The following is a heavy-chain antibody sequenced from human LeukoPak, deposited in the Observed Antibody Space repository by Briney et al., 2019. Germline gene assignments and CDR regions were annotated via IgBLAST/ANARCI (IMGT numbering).Heavy chain of an antibody. Sequence: GASVKVSCKASGYTFTSYGTSWVRQAPGQGLEWMGWISAYNGNTNYAQKLQGRVTMTTDTSTSTAYMELRSLRSDDTAVYYCARAPAVADLNWFDPWGQGTLVTVSS. V-gene: IGHV1-18*01. CDR3: ARAPAVADLNWFDP. CDR1: GYTFTSYG. J-gene: IGHJ5*02. CDR2: ISAYNGNT. D-gene: IGHD4-23*01.